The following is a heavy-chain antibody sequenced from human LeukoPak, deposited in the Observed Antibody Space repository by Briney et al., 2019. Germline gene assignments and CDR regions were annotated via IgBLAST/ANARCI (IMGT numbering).Heavy chain of an antibody. V-gene: IGHV3-7*01. CDR1: GFTFSSYW. Sequence: GGSLRLSCAASGFTFSSYWMSWVRQAPGKGLEWVANIKQDGSEKYYVDSVKGRFTISRDNAKNSLYLQMNSLRAEDTAVYYCARAPGGEWYYDFWSGYSHFCYMGVWGKGTTVTVSS. D-gene: IGHD3-3*01. CDR3: ARAPGGEWYYDFWSGYSHFCYMGV. J-gene: IGHJ6*03. CDR2: IKQDGSEK.